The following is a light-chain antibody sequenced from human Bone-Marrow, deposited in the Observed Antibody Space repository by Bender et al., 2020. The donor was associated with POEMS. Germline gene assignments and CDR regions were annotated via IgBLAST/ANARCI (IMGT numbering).Light chain of an antibody. CDR3: QAWDNRVI. V-gene: IGLV3-1*01. CDR1: NLTNKY. Sequence: SYDLTQSPSVSVSPGQTARITCSGDNLTNKYVSWYQQKPGQSPVLVVYQDTIRPSGIPERFSGSNSGNTATLTISGTQAMDEADYYCQAWDNRVIFGGGTKLTVL. CDR2: QDT. J-gene: IGLJ2*01.